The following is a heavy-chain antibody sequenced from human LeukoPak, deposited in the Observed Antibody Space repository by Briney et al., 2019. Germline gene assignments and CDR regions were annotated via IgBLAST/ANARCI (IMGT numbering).Heavy chain of an antibody. CDR1: GLTFSSYA. V-gene: IGHV3-23*01. Sequence: GGSLRLSCAASGLTFSSYAMNWVRQAPGKGLEWVSGISNSGGSTYYADSVKGRFTISRDNSKNTLYLQMNSLRAEDTAVYYCAKETSSSFDYWGQGTLVPVSS. D-gene: IGHD6-6*01. J-gene: IGHJ4*02. CDR2: ISNSGGST. CDR3: AKETSSSFDY.